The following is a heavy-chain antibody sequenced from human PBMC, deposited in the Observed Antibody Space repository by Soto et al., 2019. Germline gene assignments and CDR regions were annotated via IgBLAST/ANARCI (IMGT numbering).Heavy chain of an antibody. CDR2: INHSGST. J-gene: IGHJ4*02. D-gene: IGHD3-10*01. CDR3: AREFARSLQYFDY. Sequence: SETLSLTCAVYGGSFSNYYWSWIRQPPGKGLEWIGEINHSGSTNYNPSLKSRVTISVDTSKNQFSLKLSSVTAADTAVYYCAREFARSLQYFDYWGQRTLVTVSS. CDR1: GGSFSNYY. V-gene: IGHV4-34*01.